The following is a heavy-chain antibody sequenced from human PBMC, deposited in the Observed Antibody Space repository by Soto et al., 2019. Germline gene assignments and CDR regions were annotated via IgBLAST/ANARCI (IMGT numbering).Heavy chain of an antibody. V-gene: IGHV3-23*01. D-gene: IGHD5-18*01. CDR2: ISGSGVSA. Sequence: EVQLLESGGGLVQPGGSLRLSCAASGFTFSNYAMSWVRQAPGKGLEWVSGISGSGVSAYYADSVKGRFTISRDNSKNTVYLQVNSLRADDTAIYYCAKNSREYSYGAIDYWGQGNLVTVSS. CDR3: AKNSREYSYGAIDY. J-gene: IGHJ4*02. CDR1: GFTFSNYA.